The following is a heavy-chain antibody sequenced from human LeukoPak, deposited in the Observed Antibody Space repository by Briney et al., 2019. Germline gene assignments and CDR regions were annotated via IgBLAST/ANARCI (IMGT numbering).Heavy chain of an antibody. V-gene: IGHV3-21*01. J-gene: IGHJ5*02. CDR1: GFTFSSYS. CDR3: ARQVAPAAIRDLRNWFDP. CDR2: ISSSSSYI. D-gene: IGHD2-2*02. Sequence: GGSLRLSCAASGFTFSSYSMNWVRQAPGEGLEWVSSISSSSSYIYYADSMKGRFTTSRDNAKNSLYLQMNSLRAEDTAVYYCARQVAPAAIRDLRNWFDPWGQGTLVTVSS.